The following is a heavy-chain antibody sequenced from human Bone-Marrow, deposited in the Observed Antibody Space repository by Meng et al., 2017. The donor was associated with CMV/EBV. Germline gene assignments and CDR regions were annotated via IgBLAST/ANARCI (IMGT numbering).Heavy chain of an antibody. CDR3: ARGGNYFDY. CDR2: ISYDGSNK. J-gene: IGHJ4*02. V-gene: IGHV3-30-3*01. CDR1: GFTFSSYA. Sequence: GESLKISCAASGFTFSSYAMHWVRQAPGKGLEWVAVISYDGSNKYYADSVKGRFTISRDNSKNTLYLQMNSLRAEDTAVYYCARGGNYFDYWGQGTRVTVYS.